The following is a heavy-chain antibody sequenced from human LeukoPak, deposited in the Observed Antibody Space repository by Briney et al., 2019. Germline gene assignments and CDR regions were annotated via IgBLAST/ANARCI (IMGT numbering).Heavy chain of an antibody. CDR2: IYHSGST. CDR3: ARGEAINWNYNWYFDL. J-gene: IGHJ2*01. CDR1: VGSIGSGGYS. V-gene: IGHV4-30-2*01. D-gene: IGHD1-7*01. Sequence: PSQTLSFTGAVPVGSIGSGGYSWGWIRRPPGKGLEWIGYIYHSGSTYYNPSLKSRVTISVDRSKNQFSLKLSSVTAADTAVYYCARGEAINWNYNWYFDLWGRGTLVTVSS.